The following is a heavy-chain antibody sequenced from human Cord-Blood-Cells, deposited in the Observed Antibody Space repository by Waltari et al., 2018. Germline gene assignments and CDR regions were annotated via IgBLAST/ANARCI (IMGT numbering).Heavy chain of an antibody. Sequence: QVQPAQSGAEAKKPVASVQVPRTASGYTFPGYSMPCVRQAPGQGLEWMGWINPNSGGTNYAQKFQGRVTMTRDTSISTAYMELSRLRSDDTAVYYCARGGLRVGAHSTRFDYWGQGTLVTVSS. CDR2: INPNSGGT. D-gene: IGHD1-26*01. J-gene: IGHJ4*02. CDR1: GYTFPGYS. V-gene: IGHV1-2*02. CDR3: ARGGLRVGAHSTRFDY.